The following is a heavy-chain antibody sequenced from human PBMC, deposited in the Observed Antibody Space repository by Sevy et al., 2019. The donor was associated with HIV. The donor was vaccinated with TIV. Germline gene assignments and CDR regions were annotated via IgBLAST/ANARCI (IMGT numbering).Heavy chain of an antibody. CDR3: AKDVYSSGWYYFDY. V-gene: IGHV3-23*01. J-gene: IGHJ4*02. CDR1: GFTFSSYS. Sequence: GGSLRLSCAASGFTFSSYSMSWVRQAPGKGLEWVSAISGSGGSTYYADSVKGRFTISRDNSKNTLYLQMNSLRAEDTAVYYCAKDVYSSGWYYFDYWGQGTLVTVSS. D-gene: IGHD6-19*01. CDR2: ISGSGGST.